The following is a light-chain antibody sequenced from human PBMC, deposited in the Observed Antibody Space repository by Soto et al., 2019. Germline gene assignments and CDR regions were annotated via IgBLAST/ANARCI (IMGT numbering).Light chain of an antibody. Sequence: EIVLTQSPGTLSLSPGERATLSCRASQSVSSSYLAWYQQKPGQAPRLLIYGASSRATGIPDRFSGSGSGTDFTLTISRLEPEDFAVYYCQQYGSSPPWTLGQGTKVDIK. CDR2: GAS. CDR1: QSVSSSY. CDR3: QQYGSSPPWT. V-gene: IGKV3-20*01. J-gene: IGKJ1*01.